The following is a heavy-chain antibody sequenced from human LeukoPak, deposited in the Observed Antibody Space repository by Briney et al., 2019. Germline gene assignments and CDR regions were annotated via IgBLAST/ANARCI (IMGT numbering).Heavy chain of an antibody. CDR3: ARDQRGSGSNCYYYMDI. CDR2: MYHSGST. J-gene: IGHJ6*03. D-gene: IGHD3-10*01. Sequence: SETLSLTCTVSGYSISSGYYWGWIRQPPGKGLEWIASMYHSGSTYYNPSLRSRVTISVDTSKNQFSLKVTSVTAADTAVYYCARDQRGSGSNCYYYMDIRGKGTTVTVSS. CDR1: GYSISSGYY. V-gene: IGHV4-38-2*02.